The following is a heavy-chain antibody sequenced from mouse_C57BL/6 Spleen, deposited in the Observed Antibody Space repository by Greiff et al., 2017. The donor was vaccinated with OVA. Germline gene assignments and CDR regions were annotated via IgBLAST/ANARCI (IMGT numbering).Heavy chain of an antibody. CDR3: ARGDYGRAGDMDY. Sequence: QVQLKQPGAELVMPGASVKLSCKASGYTFTSYWMHWVKQRPGQGLEWIGEIDTSDSYTNYNQKFKGKSTLTVDKSSSTAYMQLSSLTSEASAVYYCARGDYGRAGDMDYWGQGTSVTVSS. D-gene: IGHD1-1*01. J-gene: IGHJ4*01. CDR2: IDTSDSYT. V-gene: IGHV1-69*01. CDR1: GYTFTSYW.